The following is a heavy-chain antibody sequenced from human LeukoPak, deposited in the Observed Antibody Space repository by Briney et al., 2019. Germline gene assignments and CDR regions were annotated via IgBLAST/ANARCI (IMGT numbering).Heavy chain of an antibody. CDR3: ARESAGNYFDY. V-gene: IGHV4-59*01. J-gene: IGHJ4*02. Sequence: SETLSLTCTVSGGSISTNYWTRIRQPPGKGLEWIGYIYYSGSTNYNPSLKSRVTISVDTSKNQFSLKLSSVTAADTAVYYCARESAGNYFDYWGQGTLVTVSS. CDR1: GGSISTNY. CDR2: IYYSGST. D-gene: IGHD6-13*01.